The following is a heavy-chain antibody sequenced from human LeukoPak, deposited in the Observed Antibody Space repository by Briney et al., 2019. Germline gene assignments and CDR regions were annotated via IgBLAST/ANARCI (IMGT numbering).Heavy chain of an antibody. CDR2: ISTSSTYI. J-gene: IGHJ4*02. CDR3: ARSLVVMAAAGTRYFDY. V-gene: IGHV3-21*01. D-gene: IGHD6-13*01. CDR1: GFTFSSYS. Sequence: GGSLRLSCAASGFTFSSYSMNWVRQAPGKGLEWVSSISTSSTYIYYADSVKGRFTISRDNAKNSLYLQMNSLRAEDTAVYYCARSLVVMAAAGTRYFDYWGQGTLVTVSS.